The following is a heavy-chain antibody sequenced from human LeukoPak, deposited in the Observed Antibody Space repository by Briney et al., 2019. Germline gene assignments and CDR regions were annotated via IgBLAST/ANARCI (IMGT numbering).Heavy chain of an antibody. J-gene: IGHJ4*02. Sequence: GGSLRLSCAASGFTFSSYAMSWVRQAPGKGLEWVSAISGSGGSTYYANSVKGRFTISRDNSKNTLYLQMNSLRAEDTAVYYCAKAYCSSTSCSIDYWGQGTLVTVSS. CDR1: GFTFSSYA. CDR3: AKAYCSSTSCSIDY. V-gene: IGHV3-23*01. CDR2: ISGSGGST. D-gene: IGHD2-2*01.